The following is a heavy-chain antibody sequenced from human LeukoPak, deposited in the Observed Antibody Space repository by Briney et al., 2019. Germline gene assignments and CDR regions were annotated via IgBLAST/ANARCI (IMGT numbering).Heavy chain of an antibody. J-gene: IGHJ3*02. CDR1: GFTFSSYA. V-gene: IGHV3-23*01. CDR3: AKGRYYYDNSDAFEI. D-gene: IGHD3-22*01. CDR2: ISGSGGST. Sequence: GGSLRLSCAASGFTFSSYAMSWVRQAPGKGLEWVSGISGSGGSTYYADSVKGRFTISRDNSKNTLYLQVNSLRAEDTAVYHCAKGRYYYDNSDAFEIWGQGTMVTVSS.